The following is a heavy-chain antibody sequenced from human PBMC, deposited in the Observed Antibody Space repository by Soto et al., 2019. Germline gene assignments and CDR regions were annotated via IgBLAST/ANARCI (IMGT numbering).Heavy chain of an antibody. CDR1: GGTFSSYA. J-gene: IGHJ6*02. V-gene: IGHV1-69*06. CDR2: IIPIFGTA. CDR3: ARAGGLLFLEWLPWSH. D-gene: IGHD3-3*01. Sequence: ASVNVSCKASGGTFSSYAISWVRQAPGQGLEWMGGIIPIFGTANYAQKFQGRVTITADKSTSTAYMELSSLRSEDTAVYYCARAGGLLFLEWLPWSHWGQGTTVTVSS.